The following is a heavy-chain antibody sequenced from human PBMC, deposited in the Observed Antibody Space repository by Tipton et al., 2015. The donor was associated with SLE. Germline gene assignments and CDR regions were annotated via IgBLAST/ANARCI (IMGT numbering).Heavy chain of an antibody. CDR2: IYYSGST. D-gene: IGHD3-22*01. J-gene: IGHJ4*02. CDR3: AALTYYYDSSGSGACRY. Sequence: TLSLTCAVYGGSFSDYYWSWIRQPPGKGLEWIGYIYYSGSTNYNPSLKSRVTISVDTSKNQFSLKLSSVTAADTAVYYCAALTYYYDSSGSGACRYWGQGTLVTVSS. V-gene: IGHV4-34*01. CDR1: GGSFSDYY.